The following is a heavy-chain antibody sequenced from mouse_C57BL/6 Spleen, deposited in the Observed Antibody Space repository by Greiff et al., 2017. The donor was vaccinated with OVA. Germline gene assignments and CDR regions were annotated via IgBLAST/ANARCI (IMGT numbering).Heavy chain of an antibody. CDR1: GYTFTSYW. CDR3: ATDYYGSSYLDY. D-gene: IGHD1-1*01. V-gene: IGHV1-50*01. J-gene: IGHJ2*01. CDR2: IDPSDSYT. Sequence: VQLQQPGAELVKPGASVKLSCKASGYTFTSYWMQWVKQRPGQGLEWIGEIDPSDSYTNYNQKFKGKATLTVDTSSSTAYMQLSSLTSEDSAVYYCATDYYGSSYLDYWGQGTTLTVSS.